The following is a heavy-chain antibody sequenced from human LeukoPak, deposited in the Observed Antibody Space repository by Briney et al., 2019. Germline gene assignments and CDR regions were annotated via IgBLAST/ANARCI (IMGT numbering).Heavy chain of an antibody. D-gene: IGHD2-15*01. CDR2: IYYSGST. Sequence: SETLSLTCTVSGGSINSYYWSWIRQPPGKGLEWIGYIYYSGSTNYNPSLKSRVTISVDTSKNQFSLKLSSVTAADTAVYYCARGVAEDFDYWGQGTLVTVSS. V-gene: IGHV4-59*01. J-gene: IGHJ4*02. CDR3: ARGVAEDFDY. CDR1: GGSINSYY.